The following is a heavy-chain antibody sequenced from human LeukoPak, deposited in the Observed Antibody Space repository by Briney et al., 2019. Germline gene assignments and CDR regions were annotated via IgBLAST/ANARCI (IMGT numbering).Heavy chain of an antibody. CDR1: GGTFSSYA. D-gene: IGHD6-13*01. CDR2: IIPIFGTA. J-gene: IGHJ4*02. Sequence: SVKVSCKASGGTFSSYAISWVRQAPGQGLEWMGGIIPIFGTANYAQKFQGRVTITTDESTSTAYMELSSLRSEDTAVYYCARADSSGYSSSWAQNYWGQGTLVTVSS. V-gene: IGHV1-69*05. CDR3: ARADSSGYSSSWAQNY.